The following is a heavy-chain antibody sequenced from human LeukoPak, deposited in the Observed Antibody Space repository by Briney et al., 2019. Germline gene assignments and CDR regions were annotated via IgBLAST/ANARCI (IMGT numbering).Heavy chain of an antibody. V-gene: IGHV3-48*04. Sequence: GGSLRLSCAASGFTFSSYSMNWVRQAPGKGLEWVSYISSSSSTIYYADSVKGRFTISRDNAKNSLYLQMNSLRAEDTAVYYCARDDEVAGRAYDYWGQGTLVTVSS. D-gene: IGHD6-19*01. CDR3: ARDDEVAGRAYDY. J-gene: IGHJ4*02. CDR1: GFTFSSYS. CDR2: ISSSSSTI.